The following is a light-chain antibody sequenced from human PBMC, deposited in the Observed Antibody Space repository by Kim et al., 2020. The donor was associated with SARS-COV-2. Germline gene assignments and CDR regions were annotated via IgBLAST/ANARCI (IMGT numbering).Light chain of an antibody. CDR1: NIEGKS. Sequence: SYELTQPPSVSVAPGKTARITCGGSNIEGKSVHWFQQKPGQAPVLVIFYDTDRPTGIPERFSGSNSGNTATLTISRVEVGDEADYYCQVWDSSSENVVFGGGTQLTVL. CDR3: QVWDSSSENVV. J-gene: IGLJ2*01. CDR2: YDT. V-gene: IGLV3-21*04.